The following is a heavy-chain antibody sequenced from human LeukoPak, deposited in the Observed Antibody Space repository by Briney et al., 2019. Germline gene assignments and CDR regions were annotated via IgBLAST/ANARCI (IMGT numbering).Heavy chain of an antibody. V-gene: IGHV3-30*02. J-gene: IGHJ4*02. CDR3: AKDVETTVVTDYFDY. Sequence: GGSLTLSCAASGFTFSSYGMHWARQAPGKGLEWVAFKRYDGSNEYYADSVKGRFTITRDNSKNTLYLQMNSLRAEDTAVYYCAKDVETTVVTDYFDYWGQGTLVTVSS. CDR2: KRYDGSNE. CDR1: GFTFSSYG. D-gene: IGHD4-23*01.